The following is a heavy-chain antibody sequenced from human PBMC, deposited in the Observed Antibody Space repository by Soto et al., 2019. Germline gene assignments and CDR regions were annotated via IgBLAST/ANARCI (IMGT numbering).Heavy chain of an antibody. J-gene: IGHJ4*02. CDR3: AKDRDRTWSLDY. Sequence: GGSLRLSCAASGFTFGRNGMHWVRQAPGKGLEWVAVLSFDGRIEYHADSVKGRFKIFRDNPKNTLYLQMNTLRPDDTALYYCAKDRDRTWSLDYWGQGALVTVSS. V-gene: IGHV3-30*18. CDR1: GFTFGRNG. D-gene: IGHD1-7*01. CDR2: LSFDGRIE.